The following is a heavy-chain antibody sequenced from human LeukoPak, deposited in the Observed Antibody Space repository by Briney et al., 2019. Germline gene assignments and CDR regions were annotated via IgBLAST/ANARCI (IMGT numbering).Heavy chain of an antibody. D-gene: IGHD3-3*01. CDR3: ARGPILRFLEWSDWYFDL. V-gene: IGHV4-4*07. Sequence: NPSETLSLTCTVSGGSISSYYWSWIRQPAGKGLEWIGRIYTSGSTNYNPSLKSRVTMSVDTSKNQFSLKLSSVTAADTAVYYCARGPILRFLEWSDWYFDLWGRGTLVTVSS. CDR2: IYTSGST. J-gene: IGHJ2*01. CDR1: GGSISSYY.